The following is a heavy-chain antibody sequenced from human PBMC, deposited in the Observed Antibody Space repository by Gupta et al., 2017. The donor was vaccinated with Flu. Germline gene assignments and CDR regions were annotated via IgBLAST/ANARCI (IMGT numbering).Heavy chain of an antibody. CDR2: ISGSGATT. V-gene: IGHV3-23*01. D-gene: IGHD6-19*01. J-gene: IGHJ4*02. CDR3: AKGDRGSGWTN. CDR1: FTFSSYV. Sequence: FTFSSYVMSWVRQAQGKGLEWVSAISGSGATTHYADSVKGRCSISRDNSKNTLYLQINSLRAEDTAVYYCAKGDRGSGWTNWGQGTLVTVSS.